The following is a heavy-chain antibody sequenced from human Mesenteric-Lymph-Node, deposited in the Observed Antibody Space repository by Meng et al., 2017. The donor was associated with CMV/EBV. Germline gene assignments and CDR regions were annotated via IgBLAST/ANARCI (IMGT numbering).Heavy chain of an antibody. V-gene: IGHV4-59*01. D-gene: IGHD3-3*01. J-gene: IGHJ6*02. CDR1: GGSINSYY. Sequence: GSLRLSCTVSGGSINSYYWSWIRQPPGKGLEWIGYIYYSGSTNYNPSLKSRVTISVDTSKNQFSLKLSSVTAADTAVYYCARWTTYYDFWSGYYNYYGMDVWGQGTTVTVSS. CDR2: IYYSGST. CDR3: ARWTTYYDFWSGYYNYYGMDV.